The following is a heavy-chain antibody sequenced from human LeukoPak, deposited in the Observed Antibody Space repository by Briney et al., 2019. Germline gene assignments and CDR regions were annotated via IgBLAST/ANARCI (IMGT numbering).Heavy chain of an antibody. CDR2: INPKSGDA. CDR3: AIRYGDYTLFDY. D-gene: IGHD4-17*01. Sequence: GASVKVSCKASGNTFTGYYMHWVRQAPGQGPEWMGWINPKSGDANNTQKFQGRVTLTRDTSISTAYMELSRLTSDDTAVYYCAIRYGDYTLFDYWGQGTLVTVSS. CDR1: GNTFTGYY. V-gene: IGHV1-2*02. J-gene: IGHJ4*02.